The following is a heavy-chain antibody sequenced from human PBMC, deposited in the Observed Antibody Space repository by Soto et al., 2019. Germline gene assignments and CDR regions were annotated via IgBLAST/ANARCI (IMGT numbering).Heavy chain of an antibody. V-gene: IGHV1-46*01. D-gene: IGHD6-13*01. J-gene: IGHJ6*02. CDR2: INPSGGST. CDR1: GYTITSNH. CDR3: ARVWAAANYYYYGMDV. Sequence: ASVKVSCKASGYTITSNHMHWVRQAPRQGLEWMGIINPSGGSTSYAQKFQGRVNMTRDTSTSTVYMELSSLRSEDTAVYYCARVWAAANYYYYGMDVWGQGTTVTVSS.